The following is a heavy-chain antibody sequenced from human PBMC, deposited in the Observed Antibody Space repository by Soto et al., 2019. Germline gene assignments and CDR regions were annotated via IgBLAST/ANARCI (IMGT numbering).Heavy chain of an antibody. V-gene: IGHV5-51*01. CDR3: ASVRGGYYYAMDV. CDR2: IFPHDSDI. Sequence: PGESLKISCKGSGYSFTSYWIAWVRQMPGKGLEWMGIIFPHDSDIRYSPSFEGQVTISADRSISTVYLQWSSLKASDTAMYYCASVRGGYYYAMDVWGQGTTVTVSS. J-gene: IGHJ6*02. D-gene: IGHD3-10*02. CDR1: GYSFTSYW.